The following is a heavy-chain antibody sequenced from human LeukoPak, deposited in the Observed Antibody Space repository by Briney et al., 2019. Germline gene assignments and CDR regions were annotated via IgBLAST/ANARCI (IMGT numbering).Heavy chain of an antibody. CDR3: ARRSALRYFDWYFDY. V-gene: IGHV4-59*08. J-gene: IGHJ4*02. CDR1: GVSISSYY. D-gene: IGHD3-9*01. Sequence: KPSETLSLTCTVSGVSISSYYWSWIRQPPGKGLEWIGYIYYSGSTNYNPSLKSRVTISVDTSKNQFSLKLSSVIAADTAVYYCARRSALRYFDWYFDYWGQGTLVTVSS. CDR2: IYYSGST.